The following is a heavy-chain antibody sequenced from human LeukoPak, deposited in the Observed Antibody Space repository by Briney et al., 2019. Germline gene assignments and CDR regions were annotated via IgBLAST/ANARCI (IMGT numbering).Heavy chain of an antibody. CDR1: GFTFDDYC. J-gene: IGHJ5*02. CDR2: INWNGGSK. D-gene: IGHD3-22*01. Sequence: GGSLRLPCAASGFTFDDYCMIWVRHAPGKGLEGGSGINWNGGSKGYADSVKGRFTISRDNAKNSLYLQMNSLRAEDTGLYYCARARRGYYDSSGYYPWGQGTLVTVS. CDR3: ARARRGYYDSSGYYP. V-gene: IGHV3-20*04.